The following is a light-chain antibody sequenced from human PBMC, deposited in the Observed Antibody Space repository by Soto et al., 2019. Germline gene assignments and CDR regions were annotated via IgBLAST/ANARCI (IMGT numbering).Light chain of an antibody. CDR1: QSIGNY. J-gene: IGKJ1*01. Sequence: EVVLTQSPATLSLSPGEGATLSCRASQSIGNYLAWYQQKPGQAPRLLIGASTRATGIPDRFSDSGSGTDFTLTISRLEPEDFAVYYCQQFAASPRTFGQGTKVDIK. CDR2: GAS. V-gene: IGKV3-20*01. CDR3: QQFAASPRT.